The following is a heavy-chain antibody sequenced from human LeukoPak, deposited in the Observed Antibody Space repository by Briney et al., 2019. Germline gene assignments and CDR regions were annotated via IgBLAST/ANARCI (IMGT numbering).Heavy chain of an antibody. J-gene: IGHJ6*02. CDR3: ARNAYGAQTPSDV. CDR2: IHWNGGST. CDR1: GFTFDDYG. D-gene: IGHD4-17*01. V-gene: IGHV3-20*04. Sequence: GGSLRLSCAASGFTFDDYGMSWVRQVPGKGLEWVSGIHWNGGSTGYADSVRGRFTISRDNAKNSLYLQMNSLRAEDTAVYYCARNAYGAQTPSDVWGQGTTVTVSS.